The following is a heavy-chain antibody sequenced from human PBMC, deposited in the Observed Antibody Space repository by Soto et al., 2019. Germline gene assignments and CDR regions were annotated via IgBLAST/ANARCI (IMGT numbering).Heavy chain of an antibody. V-gene: IGHV1-3*01. CDR1: GYTFTSYG. Sequence: ASVKVSGEASGYTFTSYGIHWVRQAPGQRLEWMGWINAANGDTKYSPKFQGRVTITRDTSASTAYMELSSLRSEDTAVYYCVRRHVSATGIDWFDPWGQGTLVTVSS. J-gene: IGHJ5*02. D-gene: IGHD6-13*01. CDR3: VRRHVSATGIDWFDP. CDR2: INAANGDT.